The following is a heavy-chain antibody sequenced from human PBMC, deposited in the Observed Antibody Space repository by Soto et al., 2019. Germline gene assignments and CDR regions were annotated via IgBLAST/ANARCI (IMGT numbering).Heavy chain of an antibody. J-gene: IGHJ4*02. Sequence: PGGSLRLSCAASGFPFDDYAMHWVRQVPGKGLEWVSGISWNRGKTVYADSVKGRFIISRDNAKISLYLEMNSLRYEDAALYYCAKDRGGYSYGEPFDCWGQGT. CDR2: ISWNRGKT. CDR3: AKDRGGYSYGEPFDC. D-gene: IGHD5-18*01. CDR1: GFPFDDYA. V-gene: IGHV3-9*01.